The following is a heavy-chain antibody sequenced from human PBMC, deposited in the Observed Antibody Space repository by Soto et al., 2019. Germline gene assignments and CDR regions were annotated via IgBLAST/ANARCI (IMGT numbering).Heavy chain of an antibody. V-gene: IGHV1-46*01. D-gene: IGHD6-19*01. Sequence: QVQLVQSGAEVKKPGASVKVSCKASGYTFTSYYMHWVRQAPGQGLEWMGIINPSGGSTSYAQKFQGRVTMTRDRSTSRVYMELRSLRSEDRAVYYGAREVAVAGPNWFDPWGQGTLVTVSS. CDR2: INPSGGST. J-gene: IGHJ5*02. CDR3: AREVAVAGPNWFDP. CDR1: GYTFTSYY.